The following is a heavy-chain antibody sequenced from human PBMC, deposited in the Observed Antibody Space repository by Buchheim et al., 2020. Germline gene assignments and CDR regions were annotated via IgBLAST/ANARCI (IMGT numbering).Heavy chain of an antibody. J-gene: IGHJ3*02. D-gene: IGHD2-2*01. CDR3: ARAAGILGYCSSTSCYGVGAFDI. CDR1: GYTFTSYD. Sequence: QVQLVQSGAEVKKPGASVKVSCKASGYTFTSYDINWVRQATGQGLEGMGWMNPTSGNTGYAQKFQGRVTMPMNTSLSQASMELSSLRSEDTAVYYCARAAGILGYCSSTSCYGVGAFDIWGQGT. V-gene: IGHV1-8*01. CDR2: MNPTSGNT.